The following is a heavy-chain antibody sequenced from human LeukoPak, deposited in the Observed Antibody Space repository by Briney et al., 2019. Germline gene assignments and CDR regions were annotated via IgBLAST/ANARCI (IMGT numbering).Heavy chain of an antibody. J-gene: IGHJ4*02. CDR3: ARGRYYYDSSGYYLPHYYFDY. CDR1: GYTFTGYY. D-gene: IGHD3-22*01. CDR2: INPNSGGT. Sequence: GASVKVSCKASGYTFTGYYMHWVRQAPGQGLEWMGWINPNSGGTNYAQKFQGRVTMTRDTSISTAYMELSRLRSDDTAVYYCARGRYYYDSSGYYLPHYYFDYWGQGTLVTVSS. V-gene: IGHV1-2*02.